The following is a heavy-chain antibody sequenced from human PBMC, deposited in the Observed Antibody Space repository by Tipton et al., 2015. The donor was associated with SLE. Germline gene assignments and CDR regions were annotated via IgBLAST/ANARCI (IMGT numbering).Heavy chain of an antibody. CDR3: GRDLNYVFDV. J-gene: IGHJ3*01. CDR2: IYSGGST. V-gene: IGHV3-53*01. Sequence: LSLTCAASGFTVSSNYMSWVRQAPGKGLEWVSVIYSGGSTYYADSVKGRFTISRDNAKNTLYLQMNSLRADDMAIYYCGRDLNYVFDVWGQGTMVTVSS. CDR1: GFTVSSNY. D-gene: IGHD1-7*01.